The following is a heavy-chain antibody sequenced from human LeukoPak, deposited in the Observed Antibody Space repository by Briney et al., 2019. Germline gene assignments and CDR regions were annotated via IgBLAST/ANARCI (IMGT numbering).Heavy chain of an antibody. J-gene: IGHJ4*02. CDR3: ARDWYCSGGSCCNDY. CDR1: GFTFSSYA. CDR2: IKQDGSEK. V-gene: IGHV3-7*01. Sequence: GGSLRLSCAASGFTFSSYAMSWVRQTPGKGLEWVAKIKQDGSEKYYVDSVKWRFTISRDNAKNSVYLQMNSLRAEDTAVYFCARDWYCSGGSCCNDYWGQGTLVTVSS. D-gene: IGHD2-15*01.